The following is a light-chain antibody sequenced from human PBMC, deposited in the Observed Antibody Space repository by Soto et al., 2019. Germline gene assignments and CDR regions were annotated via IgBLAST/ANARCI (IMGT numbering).Light chain of an antibody. V-gene: IGLV1-40*01. CDR1: SSNIGAGYD. J-gene: IGLJ1*01. Sequence: QSVLTQPPSVSGAPGQGVTISCTGSSSNIGAGYDVQWYQQLPGTAPKLLIYGNTNRPSGVPDRFSGSKSGTSASLAITGLQAEDEAVYYCQSYDSSLSAHYVFGTGTKLTVL. CDR2: GNT. CDR3: QSYDSSLSAHYV.